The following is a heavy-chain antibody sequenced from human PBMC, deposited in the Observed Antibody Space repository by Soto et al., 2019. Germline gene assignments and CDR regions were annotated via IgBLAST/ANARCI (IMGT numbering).Heavy chain of an antibody. CDR2: ISGSGGST. CDR1: GFTFSSYA. V-gene: IGHV3-23*01. CDR3: AKELDDWKYYYYYGMDV. D-gene: IGHD1-1*01. J-gene: IGHJ6*01. Sequence: GGSLRLSCAASGFTFSSYAMSWVRQAPGKGLEWVSAISGSGGSTYYADSVKGRFTISRDNSKNTLYLQMNSLRAEDTAVYDCAKELDDWKYYYYYGMDVWGQGTTVTVSS.